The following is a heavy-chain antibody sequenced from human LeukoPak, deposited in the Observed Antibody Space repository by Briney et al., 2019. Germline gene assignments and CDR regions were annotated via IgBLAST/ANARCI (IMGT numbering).Heavy chain of an antibody. CDR3: AREVHDSSGYAFDY. V-gene: IGHV4-39*07. Sequence: SETLSLTCTVSGGSISSSSYYWGWIRQPPGKGLEWIGSIYYSGSTNYNPSLKSRVTISVDTSKNQFSLKLSSVTAADTAVYYCAREVHDSSGYAFDYWGQGTLVTVSS. CDR2: IYYSGST. J-gene: IGHJ4*02. CDR1: GGSISSSSYY. D-gene: IGHD3-22*01.